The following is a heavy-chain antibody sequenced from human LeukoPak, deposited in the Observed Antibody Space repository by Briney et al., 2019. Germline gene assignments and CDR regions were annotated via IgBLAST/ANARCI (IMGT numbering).Heavy chain of an antibody. CDR1: GFTFSSYA. CDR2: ISGSGGST. V-gene: IGHV3-23*01. Sequence: GGSLRLSCAASGFTFSSYAMSWVRQAPGKGLEWVSAISGSGGSTYYADSVKGRFTISRDNAKNSLYLQMNSLRAEDTAVYYCAKLGYCSSTSCSGYYYYYGMDVWGQGTTVTVSS. CDR3: AKLGYCSSTSCSGYYYYYGMDV. D-gene: IGHD2-2*01. J-gene: IGHJ6*02.